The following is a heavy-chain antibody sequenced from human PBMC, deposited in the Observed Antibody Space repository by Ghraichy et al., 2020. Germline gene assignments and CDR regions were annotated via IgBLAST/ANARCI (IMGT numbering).Heavy chain of an antibody. J-gene: IGHJ5*02. D-gene: IGHD6-25*01. V-gene: IGHV1-8*03. Sequence: ASVKVSCKASGYTFINHDINWVRQATGQGLEWMGWMNSNSGNTGYAQKFQGRVTFTRDTSISTAYMELSSLRSEDTAVYFCARGSGAGGYDWFVPWGQGTLGTVSS. CDR1: GYTFINHD. CDR3: ARGSGAGGYDWFVP. CDR2: MNSNSGNT.